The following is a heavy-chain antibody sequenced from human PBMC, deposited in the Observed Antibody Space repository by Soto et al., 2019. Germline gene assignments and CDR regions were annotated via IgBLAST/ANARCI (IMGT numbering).Heavy chain of an antibody. CDR3: AREEPSLYCRRGSCSIPNFAS. V-gene: IGHV3-7*01. CDR2: IKEDGSEK. Sequence: GGSLRLSCVVSGFTFNTYRMTWVRQAPGKGLEWVANIKEDGSEKYYGDSVRGRFTISRDNAKNSLFLQIASLRAEDTAVYYCAREEPSLYCRRGSCSIPNFASWGRGTLVTVYS. D-gene: IGHD2-15*01. CDR1: GFTFNTYR. J-gene: IGHJ4*02.